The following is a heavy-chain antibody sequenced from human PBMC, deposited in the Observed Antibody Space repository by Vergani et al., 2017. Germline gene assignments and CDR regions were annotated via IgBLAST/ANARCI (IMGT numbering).Heavy chain of an antibody. D-gene: IGHD2-2*01. CDR1: GGSISTGGYY. CDR3: ARRSYMPAPPTYYSFDF. CDR2: VYDSGNT. J-gene: IGHJ4*02. V-gene: IGHV4-31*03. Sequence: QVHLQESGPGLVKPSETLSLSCTVSGGSISTGGYYWTWIRQRPGKALEWIGFVYDSGNTYYNPSLEGRVSISADTSKNQFSLKLNFVTAAETAVYYCARRSYMPAPPTYYSFDFWGRGTLVTVSS.